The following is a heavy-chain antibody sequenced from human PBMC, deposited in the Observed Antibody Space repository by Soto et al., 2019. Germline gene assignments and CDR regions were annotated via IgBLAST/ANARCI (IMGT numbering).Heavy chain of an antibody. J-gene: IGHJ6*02. CDR2: ISSSGSTI. Sequence: PWWSLRLSCSASGFTFSDYYMSWIRQAPGKGLEWVSYISSSGSTIYYADSVKGRFTISRDNAKNSLYLQMNSLRAEDTAVYYCASPYSGHGGYYYYGMDVWGQGTTVTVSS. CDR1: GFTFSDYY. CDR3: ASPYSGHGGYYYYGMDV. D-gene: IGHD1-26*01. V-gene: IGHV3-11*01.